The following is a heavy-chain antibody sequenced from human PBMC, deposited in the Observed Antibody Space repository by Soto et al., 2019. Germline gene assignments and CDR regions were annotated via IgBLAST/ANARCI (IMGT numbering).Heavy chain of an antibody. J-gene: IGHJ6*02. Sequence: PGGSLRLSCAASGFTFRSYGMHWVRQAAGKGLEWVAVMSYDGSDKRYGDSVKGRFTISRDNSKNTLYLQMSSLRAEDTAVYYCAKVGGYYGSERYSYYGMDAWGQGTTVTVSS. CDR1: GFTFRSYG. V-gene: IGHV3-30*18. CDR2: MSYDGSDK. CDR3: AKVGGYYGSERYSYYGMDA. D-gene: IGHD3-22*01.